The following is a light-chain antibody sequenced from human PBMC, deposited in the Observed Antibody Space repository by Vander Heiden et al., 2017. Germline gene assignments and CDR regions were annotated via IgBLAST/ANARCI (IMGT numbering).Light chain of an antibody. CDR3: QEHRSSGT. V-gene: IGKV3-20*01. J-gene: IGKJ1*01. CDR2: GAS. CDR1: HSVSTGY. Sequence: VLTPLPGTLALSPGDRASPSCSASHSVSTGYLAWYLQKPGQAPRLLTYGASRRATGIPGMFSGSGGGEFFTLTISRLEDEDLAVYCWQEHRSSGTFGEGTKVEIK.